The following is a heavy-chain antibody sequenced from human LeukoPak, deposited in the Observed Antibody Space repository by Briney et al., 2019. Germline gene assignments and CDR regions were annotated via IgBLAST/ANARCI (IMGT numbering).Heavy chain of an antibody. J-gene: IGHJ5*02. D-gene: IGHD1-7*01. CDR1: GYTFTSYG. Sequence: ASVKVSCKASGYTFTSYGISWVRQAPGQGLEWMGWISAYNGNTNYAQKLQGRVTMTTDTSTSTAYMELGSLRSDDTAVYYCARVKSITGTTRGSWFDPWGQGTLVTVSS. CDR2: ISAYNGNT. V-gene: IGHV1-18*01. CDR3: ARVKSITGTTRGSWFDP.